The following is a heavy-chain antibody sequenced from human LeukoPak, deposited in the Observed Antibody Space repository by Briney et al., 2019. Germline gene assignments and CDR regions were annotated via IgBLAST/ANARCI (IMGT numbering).Heavy chain of an antibody. CDR2: ISWNSGSI. D-gene: IGHD6-19*01. J-gene: IGHJ5*02. CDR3: AKGNRQWLNLNWFYP. CDR1: GFTFDDYA. Sequence: GRSLRLSCAATGFTFDDYAMHWVRQAPGKGLEWVSGISWNSGSIGYADSVKGRFTISRDNAKNSLYLQMNSLRAEDMALYYCAKGNRQWLNLNWFYPWGQGTLVTVSS. V-gene: IGHV3-9*03.